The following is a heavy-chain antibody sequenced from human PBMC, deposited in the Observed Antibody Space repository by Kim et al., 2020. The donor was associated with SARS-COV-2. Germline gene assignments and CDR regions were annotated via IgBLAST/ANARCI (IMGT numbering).Heavy chain of an antibody. J-gene: IGHJ4*02. CDR3: ARARADYGDYGY. CDR2: IYTSGST. CDR1: GGSISSGSYY. Sequence: SETLSLTCTVSGGSISSGSYYWSWIRQPAGKGLEWIGRIYTSGSTNYNPSLKSRVTISVDTSKNQFSLKLSSVTAADTAVYYCARARADYGDYGYWGQGTLVTVSS. D-gene: IGHD4-17*01. V-gene: IGHV4-61*02.